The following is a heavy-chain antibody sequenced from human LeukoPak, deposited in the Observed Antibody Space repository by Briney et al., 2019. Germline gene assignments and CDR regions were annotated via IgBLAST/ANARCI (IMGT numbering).Heavy chain of an antibody. CDR2: IYTSGST. CDR3: ARNSSLNYDILTGYPVDYYYYYMDV. J-gene: IGHJ6*03. V-gene: IGHV4-4*07. D-gene: IGHD3-9*01. Sequence: PSETLSLTCTVSGGSISSYYWSWIRQPAGKGLEWIGRIYTSGSTNYNPSLKSRVTMSVDTSKNQFSLKVSSVTAADPAVYYCARNSSLNYDILTGYPVDYYYYYMDVWGKGTTVTISS. CDR1: GGSISSYY.